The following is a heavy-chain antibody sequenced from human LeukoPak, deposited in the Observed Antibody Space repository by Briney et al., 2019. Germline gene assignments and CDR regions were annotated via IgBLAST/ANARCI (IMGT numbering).Heavy chain of an antibody. CDR3: AKNMGVAAAAFDAFDI. CDR2: ISRNSGSI. D-gene: IGHD6-13*01. J-gene: IGHJ3*02. CDR1: VFPLEDYA. V-gene: IGHV3-9*01. Sequence: GGSLSLPCGASVFPLEDYAMHWVREATGGGVEGVRGISRNSGSITYADPVKGRFTTSRNNAKTSRYLQMNSRRAEDTALYYCAKNMGVAAAAFDAFDIWGQGTMVTVPS.